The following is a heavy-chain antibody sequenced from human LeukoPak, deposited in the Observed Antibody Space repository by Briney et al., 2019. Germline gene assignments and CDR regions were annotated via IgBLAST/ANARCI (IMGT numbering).Heavy chain of an antibody. CDR1: VYTFTSYG. J-gene: IGHJ6*03. V-gene: IGHV1-18*01. Sequence: ASVKVSCKASVYTFTSYGISWVRQAPGQGLEWMGWISAYNGETNYAQKLQGRVTMTTDTSTSTAYMELRSLRSSDTAVYYCARAGWVTIFGVVTVRGYMDVWGKGTTVTVSS. CDR2: ISAYNGET. D-gene: IGHD3-3*01. CDR3: ARAGWVTIFGVVTVRGYMDV.